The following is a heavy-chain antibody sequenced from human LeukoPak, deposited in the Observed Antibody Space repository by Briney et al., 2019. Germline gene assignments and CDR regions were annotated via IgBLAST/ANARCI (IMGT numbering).Heavy chain of an antibody. CDR1: GYTFTSYA. D-gene: IGHD3-10*01. CDR2: INTNTGNP. V-gene: IGHV7-4-1*02. Sequence: ASVKVSCKASGYTFTSYAMNWVRQAPGQGLEWMGWINTNTGNPTYAQGFTGRFVFSLDTSVSTAYLQISSLKAEDTAVYYCARPIYGSGSYFSPYYFDYWGQGTLVTISS. J-gene: IGHJ4*02. CDR3: ARPIYGSGSYFSPYYFDY.